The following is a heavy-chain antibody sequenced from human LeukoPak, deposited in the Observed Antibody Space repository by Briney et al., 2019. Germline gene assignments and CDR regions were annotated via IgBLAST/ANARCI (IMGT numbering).Heavy chain of an antibody. CDR1: GFTFGDYA. CDR3: TTEHPCEY. Sequence: SGGSLRLSCTASGFTFGDYAMSWVRQAPGKGLEWVGFIRSKAYGGTTEYAASVKGRFTISRDDSKSIAYLQMNSLKTEDTAVYYCTTEHPCEYWGQGTLVTVSS. CDR2: IRSKAYGGTT. V-gene: IGHV3-49*04. J-gene: IGHJ4*02.